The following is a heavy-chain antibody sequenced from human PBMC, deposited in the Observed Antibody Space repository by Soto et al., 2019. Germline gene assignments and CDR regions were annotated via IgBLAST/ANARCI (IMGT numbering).Heavy chain of an antibody. CDR3: ARGPEPYCTNGVCLRYY. D-gene: IGHD2-8*01. Sequence: ASVKVSCKASGYTFTGYYMHWVRQAPGQGLEWMGWISPNSGGTNYAQKFQGRVTMTRDTSISTVYMELSRLRSDDTAVYYCARGPEPYCTNGVCLRYYWGQGTLVTVSS. CDR1: GYTFTGYY. J-gene: IGHJ4*02. CDR2: ISPNSGGT. V-gene: IGHV1-2*02.